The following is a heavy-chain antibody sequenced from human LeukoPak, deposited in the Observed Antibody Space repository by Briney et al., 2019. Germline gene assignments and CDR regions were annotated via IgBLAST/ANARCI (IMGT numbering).Heavy chain of an antibody. Sequence: EASVKVSCKASGGTFSSYAISWVRQAPGQGLEWMGGIIPIFGTANYAQKFQGRVTMTRDTSTSTVYMELSSLRSEDTAVYYCASADSSGYDYWGQGTLVTVSS. CDR1: GGTFSSYA. CDR3: ASADSSGYDY. J-gene: IGHJ4*02. CDR2: IIPIFGTA. D-gene: IGHD3-22*01. V-gene: IGHV1-69*05.